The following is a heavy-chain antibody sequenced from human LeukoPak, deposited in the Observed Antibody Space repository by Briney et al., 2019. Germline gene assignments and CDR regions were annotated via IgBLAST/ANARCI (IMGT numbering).Heavy chain of an antibody. D-gene: IGHD5-24*01. CDR1: GFTFSSYS. J-gene: IGHJ3*02. Sequence: GGSLRLSCAASGFTFSSYSMNWVRQAPGKRLEWVSSISSSSSYIYYADSVKGRFTISRDNAKNSLYLQMNSLRAEDTAVYYCARTYREMATIEAFDIWGQGTMVTVSS. V-gene: IGHV3-21*01. CDR2: ISSSSSYI. CDR3: ARTYREMATIEAFDI.